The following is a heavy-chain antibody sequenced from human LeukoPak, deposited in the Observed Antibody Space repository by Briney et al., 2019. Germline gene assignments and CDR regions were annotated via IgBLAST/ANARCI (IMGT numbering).Heavy chain of an antibody. CDR2: IYYSGST. D-gene: IGHD6-6*01. V-gene: IGHV4-39*01. Sequence: SETLSLTCTVSGGSIRSSYYYWGWIRQPPGKGLEWIGSIYYSGSTYYNPSLKSRVTISVDTSKNQFSLKLSSVTAADTAVYYCARRGIATRTSLFDYWGQGTLVTVSS. CDR3: ARRGIATRTSLFDY. CDR1: GGSIRSSYYY. J-gene: IGHJ4*02.